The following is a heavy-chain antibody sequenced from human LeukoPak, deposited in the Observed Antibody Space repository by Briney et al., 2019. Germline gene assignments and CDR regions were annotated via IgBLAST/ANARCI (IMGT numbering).Heavy chain of an antibody. CDR2: INTDGSTT. CDR3: AREVSGRDDY. Sequence: GGSLRLSCATSGFEFSRSWMHWVRQAPGKGLVWVSHINTDGSTTNYADSLKGRFTISRDNSKNTLHLQMNNLRAEDTAVYYCAREVSGRDDYWGQGTLVTVSS. J-gene: IGHJ4*02. D-gene: IGHD3-10*01. V-gene: IGHV3-74*01. CDR1: GFEFSRSW.